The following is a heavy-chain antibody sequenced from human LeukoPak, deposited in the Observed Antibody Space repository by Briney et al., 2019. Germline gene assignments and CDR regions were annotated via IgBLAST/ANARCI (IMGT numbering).Heavy chain of an antibody. V-gene: IGHV3-53*05. CDR3: AKGGEYYYDSSGYFGY. D-gene: IGHD3-22*01. CDR1: GFIVSSYY. J-gene: IGHJ4*02. CDR2: IYSGGST. Sequence: GGSLRLSCAASGFIVSSYYMSWVRQAPGKGLEWVSVIYSGGSTYYADSVKGRFTISRDNSKNTLYLQMNSLRAEGTGVYYCAKGGEYYYDSSGYFGYWGQGTLVTVSS.